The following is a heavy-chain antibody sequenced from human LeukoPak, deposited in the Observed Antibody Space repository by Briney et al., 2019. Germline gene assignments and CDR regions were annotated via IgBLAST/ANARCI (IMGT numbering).Heavy chain of an antibody. D-gene: IGHD6-13*01. CDR1: GYTFTSYA. V-gene: IGHV1-2*02. J-gene: IGHJ4*02. CDR3: ARGRLRIAAAGLTFGY. CDR2: INPNSGGT. Sequence: ASVKVSCKASGYTFTSYAMNWVRQAPGQGLEWMGWINPNSGGTNYAQKFQGRVTMTRDTSISTAYMELSRLRSDDTAVYYCARGRLRIAAAGLTFGYWGQGTLVTVSS.